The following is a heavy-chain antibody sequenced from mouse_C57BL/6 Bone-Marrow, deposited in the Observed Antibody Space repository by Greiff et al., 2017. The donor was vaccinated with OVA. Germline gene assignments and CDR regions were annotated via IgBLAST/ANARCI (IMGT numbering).Heavy chain of an antibody. CDR1: GYTFTDYY. V-gene: IGHV1-19*01. D-gene: IGHD3-2*02. CDR3: ARRDSSGYLDY. J-gene: IGHJ2*01. Sequence: EVQLQQSGPVLVKPGASVKMSCKASGYTFTDYYMNWVKQSHGKSLEWIGVINPYNGGTSYNQKFKGKATLTVDKSSSTAYMELNSLTSEDSAVYYCARRDSSGYLDYWGQGTTLTVSS. CDR2: INPYNGGT.